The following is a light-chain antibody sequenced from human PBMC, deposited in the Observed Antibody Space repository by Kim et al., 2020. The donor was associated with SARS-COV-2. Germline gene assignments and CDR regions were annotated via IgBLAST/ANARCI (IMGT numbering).Light chain of an antibody. CDR1: QDIKKW. CDR3: QQSDSFPYT. J-gene: IGKJ2*01. Sequence: SGSIGDRVTITCRASQDIKKWLAWYQQRPGKAPKLLIHDASTLQSGVPLRFSASGSGTHFTLSISSLQPEDFATYYCQQSDSFPYTFGQGTKLEI. CDR2: DAS. V-gene: IGKV1D-12*01.